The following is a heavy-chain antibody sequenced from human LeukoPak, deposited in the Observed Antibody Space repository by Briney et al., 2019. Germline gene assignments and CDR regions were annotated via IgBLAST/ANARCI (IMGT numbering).Heavy chain of an antibody. CDR1: GFSVSENY. J-gene: IGHJ4*02. Sequence: GGSLRLSCATSGFSVSENYMSWVRQAPGKGLEWVSVVHKDGTTDYADSVKGRFTISRDIAENTLSLQMNSLRADDAAVYFCARDSGSTYWAYSWGQGTLVTVSS. V-gene: IGHV3-66*02. D-gene: IGHD2-15*01. CDR2: VHKDGTT. CDR3: ARDSGSTYWAYS.